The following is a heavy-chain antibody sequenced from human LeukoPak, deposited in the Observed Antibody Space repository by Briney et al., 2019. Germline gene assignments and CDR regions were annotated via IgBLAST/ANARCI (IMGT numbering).Heavy chain of an antibody. Sequence: ETLSLTCAVYGGSFSGYYWSWIRQPPGKGLEWVSAISGSGADTYYADSVKGRFTISRDNSKNTLYLQMNSLRAEDTAIYFCAKELRRSPTYYFDYWGQGTLVTVSS. V-gene: IGHV3-23*01. J-gene: IGHJ4*02. CDR1: GGSFSGYY. CDR3: AKELRRSPTYYFDY. CDR2: ISGSGADT. D-gene: IGHD2-15*01.